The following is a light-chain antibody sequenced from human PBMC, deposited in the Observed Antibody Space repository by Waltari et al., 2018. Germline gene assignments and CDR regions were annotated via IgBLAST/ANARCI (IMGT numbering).Light chain of an antibody. V-gene: IGKV3-15*01. Sequence: EILMTQSPATLSVSPGERATLSCRASQGVSSNLAWYQQRPGQAPRLLIYDVSTRAPGVPSRFSGSGSGTEFTLTIRSLQSEDFALYYCQQYNVWPPNTFGQGTRLEIK. J-gene: IGKJ5*01. CDR1: QGVSSN. CDR3: QQYNVWPPNT. CDR2: DVS.